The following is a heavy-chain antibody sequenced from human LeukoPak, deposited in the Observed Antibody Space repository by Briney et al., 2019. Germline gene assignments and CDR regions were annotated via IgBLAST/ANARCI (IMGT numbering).Heavy chain of an antibody. CDR1: GYSFTSYW. J-gene: IGHJ5*02. CDR2: IYPGDSDT. CDR3: ARLEMVYAKYNWFDP. D-gene: IGHD2-8*01. Sequence: TGESLQISSKCSGYSFTSYWIGWVRQMPGKGLEWMGIIYPGDSDTRYSPSFQGQVTISADKSISTAYLQWSSLKASDTAMYYCARLEMVYAKYNWFDPWGQGTLVTVSS. V-gene: IGHV5-51*01.